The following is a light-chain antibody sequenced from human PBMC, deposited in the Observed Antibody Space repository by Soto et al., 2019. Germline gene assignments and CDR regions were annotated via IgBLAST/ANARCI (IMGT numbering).Light chain of an antibody. CDR1: SSDVGGYNY. CDR3: CSDAGSYTVV. Sequence: QSALTQPRSVSGSPGQSVTISCTGTSSDVGGYNYVSWYQQHPGKAPKLMIYDVNKRPSGLPDRFSGSKSCNTAFLAISGLQAEDEADSYCCSDAGSYTVVFGGGTKVTV. V-gene: IGLV2-11*01. J-gene: IGLJ2*01. CDR2: DVN.